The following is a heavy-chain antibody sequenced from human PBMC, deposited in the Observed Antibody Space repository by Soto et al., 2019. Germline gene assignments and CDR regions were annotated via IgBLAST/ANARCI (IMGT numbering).Heavy chain of an antibody. Sequence: GGSLRLSCAASGFTFSSFAMSWVRQAPGKGLEWVASISVSGDHTYYADSVKGRFTISRDNSKKTLYLQMESLRVEDTAVYYCAKDSWGTRYCSDDRCYPRGYFQHWGQGTLVTVSS. V-gene: IGHV3-23*01. CDR2: ISVSGDHT. D-gene: IGHD2-15*01. CDR3: AKDSWGTRYCSDDRCYPRGYFQH. CDR1: GFTFSSFA. J-gene: IGHJ1*01.